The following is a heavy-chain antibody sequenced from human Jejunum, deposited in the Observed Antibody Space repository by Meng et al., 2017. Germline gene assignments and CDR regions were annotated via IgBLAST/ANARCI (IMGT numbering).Heavy chain of an antibody. CDR3: TRGGMTSETTFFLH. CDR2: ISADNGNA. CDR1: GYTFTNYG. D-gene: IGHD3-3*02. Sequence: HVQLVQSGAEVKKAGASVTVSCNASGYTFTNYGINWVRQAPGQGLEWMAWISADNGNAKYAQNLQDRVTLTTETSTTTAYMELRNLRSDDTAVYYCTRGGMTSETTFFLHWGQGTLVTVSS. V-gene: IGHV1-18*01. J-gene: IGHJ4*02.